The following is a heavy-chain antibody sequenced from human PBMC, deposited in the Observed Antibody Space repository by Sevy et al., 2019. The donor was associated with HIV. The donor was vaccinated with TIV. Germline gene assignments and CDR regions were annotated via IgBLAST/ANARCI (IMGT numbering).Heavy chain of an antibody. Sequence: GGSLRLSCAASGFTFSSYSMNWVRQAPGKGLEWVSSISSSSSYIYYADSVKGRFTISRDNAKNSLYLQMNSLRAEETAVYDCAREGGLGYYYDSRGGGDIWGQGTMVTVSS. CDR1: GFTFSSYS. V-gene: IGHV3-21*01. J-gene: IGHJ3*02. D-gene: IGHD3-22*01. CDR3: AREGGLGYYYDSRGGGDI. CDR2: ISSSSSYI.